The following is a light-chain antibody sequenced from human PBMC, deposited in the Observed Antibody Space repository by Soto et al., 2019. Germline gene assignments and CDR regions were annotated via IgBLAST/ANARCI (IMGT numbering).Light chain of an antibody. Sequence: DIQVTQSPSSLSASGGDGVTITCRASQTIRTYLNWYQQKPGKPPKLLIHTASTLQSGVPSRFSGSGSATDFILTISSLQPEDFATYFCQQTSSPLYSFGQGTKLDIK. CDR1: QTIRTY. V-gene: IGKV1-39*01. CDR3: QQTSSPLYS. J-gene: IGKJ2*03. CDR2: TAS.